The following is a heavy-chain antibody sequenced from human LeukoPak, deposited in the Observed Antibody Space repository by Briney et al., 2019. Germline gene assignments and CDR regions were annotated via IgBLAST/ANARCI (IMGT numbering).Heavy chain of an antibody. CDR3: AKGRHCSSTSWPMWFDP. CDR2: ISWNSGSI. CDR1: GFTFDDYA. D-gene: IGHD2-2*01. V-gene: IGHV3-9*01. J-gene: IGHJ5*02. Sequence: GRSLRLSCAASGFTFDDYAMHWVRQAPGKGLEWVSGISWNSGSIGYADSVKGRFTISRDNAKNSLYLQMNSLRAEDTALYYCAKGRHCSSTSWPMWFDPWGQGTLVTVSS.